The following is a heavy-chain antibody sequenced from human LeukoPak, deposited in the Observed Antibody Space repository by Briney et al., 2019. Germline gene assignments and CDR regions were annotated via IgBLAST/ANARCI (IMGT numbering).Heavy chain of an antibody. J-gene: IGHJ6*02. Sequence: PGGSLRLSCAASGFTFDDYAMHWVRQAPGKGLEWVSGISWDSGSIGYADSVKGRFTISRDNAKNSLYLQMNSLRAEDTALYYCATDPGSYPLSYGMDVWGQGTTVTVSS. CDR3: ATDPGSYPLSYGMDV. D-gene: IGHD1-26*01. V-gene: IGHV3-9*01. CDR1: GFTFDDYA. CDR2: ISWDSGSI.